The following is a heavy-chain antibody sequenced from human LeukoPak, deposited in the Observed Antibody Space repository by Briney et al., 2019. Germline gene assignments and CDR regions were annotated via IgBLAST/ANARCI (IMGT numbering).Heavy chain of an antibody. V-gene: IGHV3-23*01. CDR1: GFTFSSYA. CDR3: AKDNTYYDFWSGSYEGEDWFDP. Sequence: QPGGSLRLSCAAAGFTFSSYAMSWVRQAPGKGLEWVSAISGSGGSTYYADSVKGRFTISRDNSKNTLYLQMNSLRAEDTAVYYCAKDNTYYDFWSGSYEGEDWFDPWSQGTLVTVSS. D-gene: IGHD3-3*01. J-gene: IGHJ5*02. CDR2: ISGSGGST.